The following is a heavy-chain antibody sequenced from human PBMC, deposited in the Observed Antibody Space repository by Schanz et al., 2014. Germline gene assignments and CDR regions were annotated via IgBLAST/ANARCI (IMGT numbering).Heavy chain of an antibody. CDR2: IIPILGIA. J-gene: IGHJ4*02. CDR3: ARSNYYDNSDYYNSFDY. CDR1: GGTFSSYS. V-gene: IGHV1-69*02. D-gene: IGHD3-22*01. Sequence: QVQLVQSGAEVKKPGSSVKVSCKASGGTFSSYSISWVRQAPGQGLEWMGRIIPILGIANYAQKFQGRVTNTAAKSTSTADMDLSSLRPEDTAVYYCARSNYYDNSDYYNSFDYWGQGTLGTVSS.